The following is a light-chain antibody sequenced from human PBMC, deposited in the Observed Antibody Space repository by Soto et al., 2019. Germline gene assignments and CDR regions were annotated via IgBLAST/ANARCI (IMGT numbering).Light chain of an antibody. CDR3: QQTYITHHT. V-gene: IGKV1-39*01. Sequence: DVQMTQSPSSLSASVGDRVIITCRASRSIHTYLNWYQQKPGKAPKVLIFAASSLQSGVPSRFSDSGSGTDFTLTVNSLHPEDFASYDCQQTYITHHTFGQGTKLEIK. J-gene: IGKJ2*01. CDR2: AAS. CDR1: RSIHTY.